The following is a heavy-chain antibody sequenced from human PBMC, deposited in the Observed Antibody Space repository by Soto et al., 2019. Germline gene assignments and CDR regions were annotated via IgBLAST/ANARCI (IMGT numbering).Heavy chain of an antibody. CDR2: ISAYNGNT. V-gene: IGHV1-18*01. CDR1: GYTFTSYG. Sequence: ASVKVSCKASGYTFTSYGISWVRQAPGQGLEWMGWISAYNGNTNYAQKLQGRVTMTTDTSTSTAYMELRSLRSDDTAVYYCARTRSRLNPWDAFDPWDAFDIWGQGTMVTVSS. J-gene: IGHJ3*02. D-gene: IGHD3-9*01. CDR3: ARTRSRLNPWDAFDPWDAFDI.